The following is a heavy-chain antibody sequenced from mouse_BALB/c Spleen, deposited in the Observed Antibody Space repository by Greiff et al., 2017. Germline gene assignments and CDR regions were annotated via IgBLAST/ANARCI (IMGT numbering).Heavy chain of an antibody. CDR1: GFSLSTSGMG. CDR3: ARKNYGSGYGYAMDY. D-gene: IGHD1-1*01. CDR2: IYWDDAK. J-gene: IGHJ4*01. V-gene: IGHV8-12*01. Sequence: QVTLKVSGPGILQPSQTLSLSCSSSGFSLSTSGMGLSWLRQPSGKGLEWLAHIYWDDAKRYNPSLKSRLTISKDTSSNQVFLKITSVDTADTATYSCARKNYGSGYGYAMDYWGQGTSVTVSS.